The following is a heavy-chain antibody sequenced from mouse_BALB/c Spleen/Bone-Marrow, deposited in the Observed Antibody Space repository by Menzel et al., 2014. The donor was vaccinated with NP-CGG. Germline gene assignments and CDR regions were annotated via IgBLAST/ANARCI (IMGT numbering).Heavy chain of an antibody. D-gene: IGHD1-2*01. CDR1: GFSLTSYG. CDR2: IWSGGST. Sequence: VQLQQSGPGLVQPSQSLSITCTVSGFSLTSYGVHWVRPSPGKGLEWLGVIWSGGSTDYNAAFISRLSISKDNSKSQVFFKMNSLQANDTAIYYCARGYSLFFDYWGQGTTLTVSS. V-gene: IGHV2-2*02. J-gene: IGHJ2*01. CDR3: ARGYSLFFDY.